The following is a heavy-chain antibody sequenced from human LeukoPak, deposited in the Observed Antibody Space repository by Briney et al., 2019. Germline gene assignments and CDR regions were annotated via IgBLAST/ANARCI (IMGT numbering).Heavy chain of an antibody. Sequence: PSETLSLTCTVSGRSISSYYWSWIRQPPGKGLEWIGYIYYSGGTNYNPSLKSRVTISADTSKNQFSLKLSSVTAADTAVYYCARSVVPDYWGQGTLVTVSS. CDR3: ARSVVPDY. CDR2: IYYSGGT. V-gene: IGHV4-59*01. CDR1: GRSISSYY. D-gene: IGHD2-2*01. J-gene: IGHJ4*02.